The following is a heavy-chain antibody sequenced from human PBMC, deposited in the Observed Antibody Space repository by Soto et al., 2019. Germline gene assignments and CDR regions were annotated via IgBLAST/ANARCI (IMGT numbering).Heavy chain of an antibody. J-gene: IGHJ4*02. D-gene: IGHD1-26*01. V-gene: IGHV3-33*01. CDR3: ARDSGTYYPFDH. CDR1: GFTFSNYV. Sequence: QVQLVESGGGVVQPGRSLRLSCAASGFTFSNYVMHWVRQAPGKGLEWVAVIWSDGSDKKYPDSLKGRFIISRDNSKDTLNLQIDSLRLEDTAVYYCARDSGTYYPFDHWGQGTLVTVSS. CDR2: IWSDGSDK.